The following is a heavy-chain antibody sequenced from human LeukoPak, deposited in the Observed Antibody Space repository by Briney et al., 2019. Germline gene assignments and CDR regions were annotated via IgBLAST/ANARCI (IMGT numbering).Heavy chain of an antibody. Sequence: GGSLRLSCATSEFTFRSHAMNWVRQAPGKGLEWVSSISDTGDTYYADSVKGRLTISRDNSNNTLYLQMNSLRAEDTAVYYCAKGAASRGYTYVANWGQGTLVTVSS. V-gene: IGHV3-23*01. D-gene: IGHD5-18*01. CDR3: AKGAASRGYTYVAN. CDR2: ISDTGDT. CDR1: EFTFRSHA. J-gene: IGHJ4*02.